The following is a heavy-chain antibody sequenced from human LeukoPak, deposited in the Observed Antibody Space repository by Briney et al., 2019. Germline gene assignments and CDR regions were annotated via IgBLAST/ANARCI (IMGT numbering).Heavy chain of an antibody. CDR1: GYTFTGYY. V-gene: IGHV1-2*02. CDR2: INPNSGGT. J-gene: IGHJ6*03. D-gene: IGHD3-3*01. Sequence: GASVKVSCKASGYTFTGYYMHWVRRAPGQGLEWMGWINPNSGGTNYAQKFQGRVTLTRDTSISTAYMELSRLRSDDTAVYYCARDTARITIFGVAKYMDVWGKGTTVTVSS. CDR3: ARDTARITIFGVAKYMDV.